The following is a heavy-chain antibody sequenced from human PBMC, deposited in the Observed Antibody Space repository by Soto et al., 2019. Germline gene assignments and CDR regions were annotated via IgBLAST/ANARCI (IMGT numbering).Heavy chain of an antibody. CDR1: VFTFSSYS. CDR3: ARDRQKALVVVAATGGFDY. J-gene: IGHJ4*02. D-gene: IGHD2-15*01. Sequence: GSLRLSCAVSVFTFSSYSMHWVRQDPDMGLEWVAFISFAGNNKNYADSVKGRFTISRDNSNNMVYLEMNSLRPDDTAVYYCARDRQKALVVVAATGGFDYWGQGTPVTVSS. CDR2: ISFAGNNK. V-gene: IGHV3-30*04.